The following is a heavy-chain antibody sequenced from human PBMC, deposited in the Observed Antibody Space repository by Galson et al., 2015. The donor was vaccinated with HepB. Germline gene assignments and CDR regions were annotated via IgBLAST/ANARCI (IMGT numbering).Heavy chain of an antibody. J-gene: IGHJ5*02. CDR2: IDPSDSDT. V-gene: IGHV5-10-1*01. Sequence: QSGAEVKKPGESLRISCKTSGYNFISYWISWVRQMPGKGLEWMGKIDPSDSDTYYSPSFQGHVTFSADKSISTAYLQWSSLKASDTAMYYRVRHYDPSNWFDPWGQGTLVTVFS. D-gene: IGHD3-3*01. CDR3: VRHYDPSNWFDP. CDR1: GYNFISYW.